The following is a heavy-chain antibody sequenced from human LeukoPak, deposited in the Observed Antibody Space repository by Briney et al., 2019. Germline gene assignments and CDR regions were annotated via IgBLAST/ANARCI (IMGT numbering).Heavy chain of an antibody. V-gene: IGHV3-11*01. CDR2: ISSSGSTI. CDR1: GGSFSGYY. Sequence: LSLTCAVYGGSFSGYYWSWIRQPPGKGLEWVSYISSSGSTIYYADSVKGRFTISRDNAKNSLYLQMNSLRAEDTAVYYCARDRHRYYDILTGYQRSHDAFDIWGQGTMVTVSS. D-gene: IGHD3-9*01. J-gene: IGHJ3*02. CDR3: ARDRHRYYDILTGYQRSHDAFDI.